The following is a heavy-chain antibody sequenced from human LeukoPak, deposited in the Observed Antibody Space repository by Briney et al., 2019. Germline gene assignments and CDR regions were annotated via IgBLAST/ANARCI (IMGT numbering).Heavy chain of an antibody. CDR1: GFTFGSYG. J-gene: IGHJ6*03. V-gene: IGHV3-30*18. Sequence: PGGSLRLSCAASGFTFGSYGMHWVRQAPGKGLEWVAVISYDGSNKYYADSVKGRFTIFRDNSKNTLYLQMNSLRAEDTAVYYCAKDADVKIYYYMDVWGKGTTVTVSS. CDR2: ISYDGSNK. CDR3: AKDADVKIYYYMDV.